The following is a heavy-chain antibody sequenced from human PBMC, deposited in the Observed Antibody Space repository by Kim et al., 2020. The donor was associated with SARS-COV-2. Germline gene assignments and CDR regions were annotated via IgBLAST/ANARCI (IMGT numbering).Heavy chain of an antibody. D-gene: IGHD3-10*01. Sequence: SETLSLTCAVYGGSFSGYYWSWIRQPPGKGLEWIGEINHSGSTNYNPSLKSRVTISVDTSKNQFSLKLSSVTAADTAVYYCARRVSGTGKALGYWGQGTLVTVSS. V-gene: IGHV4-34*01. CDR1: GGSFSGYY. J-gene: IGHJ4*02. CDR3: ARRVSGTGKALGY. CDR2: INHSGST.